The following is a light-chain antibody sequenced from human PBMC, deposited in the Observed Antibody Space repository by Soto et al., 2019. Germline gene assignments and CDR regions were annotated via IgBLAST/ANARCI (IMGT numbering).Light chain of an antibody. CDR1: QSVRSN. CDR2: DAS. V-gene: IGKV3-11*01. Sequence: EIVMTQSPATLSASPGERATLSCRASQSVRSNLAWYQQKPGQAPGLLIFDASQRATGIPARFRGSGSGTDFTLSISSLEPEDFAVYYCQQRTDRPPWTFGQGTKVDIK. CDR3: QQRTDRPPWT. J-gene: IGKJ1*01.